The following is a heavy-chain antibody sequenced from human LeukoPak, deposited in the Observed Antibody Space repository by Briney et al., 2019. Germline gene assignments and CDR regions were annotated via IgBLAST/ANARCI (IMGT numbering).Heavy chain of an antibody. Sequence: SETLSLTCTVSGYSISSGYYWGWIRQPPGKGLEWIGSIYHSGSTYYNPSLKSRVTISVDTSKNQFSLKLSSVTAADTAVYYCARDANWNYRGPIKIYYMDVWGKGTTVTVSS. J-gene: IGHJ6*03. V-gene: IGHV4-38-2*02. D-gene: IGHD1-7*01. CDR1: GYSISSGYY. CDR3: ARDANWNYRGPIKIYYMDV. CDR2: IYHSGST.